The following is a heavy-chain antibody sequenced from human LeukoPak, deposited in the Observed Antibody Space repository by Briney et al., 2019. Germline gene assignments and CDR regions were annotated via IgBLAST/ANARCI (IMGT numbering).Heavy chain of an antibody. Sequence: SETLSLTCAVYGGSFSGYYWSWIRQPPGKGLEWIGEINHSGSTNYNPSLKSRVTISVDTSKNQFSLKLSSVTAADTAVYYCARGLKFYSRGSWFDPWGQGTLVTVSS. V-gene: IGHV4-34*01. CDR2: INHSGST. D-gene: IGHD6-13*01. CDR3: ARGLKFYSRGSWFDP. J-gene: IGHJ5*02. CDR1: GGSFSGYY.